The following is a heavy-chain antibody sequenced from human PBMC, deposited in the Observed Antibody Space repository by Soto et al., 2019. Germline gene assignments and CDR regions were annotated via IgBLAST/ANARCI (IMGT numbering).Heavy chain of an antibody. J-gene: IGHJ5*02. D-gene: IGHD5-18*01. V-gene: IGHV4-39*01. CDR2: IYYSGST. CDR3: ASHSYGYRWFDP. CDR1: GGSISSSSYY. Sequence: SETLSLTCTVSGGSISSSSYYWGWIRQPPGKGLEWIGSIYYSGSTYYNPSLKSRVTMSVDTSKNQFSLKLSSVTAADTAVYYCASHSYGYRWFDPWGQGTLVT.